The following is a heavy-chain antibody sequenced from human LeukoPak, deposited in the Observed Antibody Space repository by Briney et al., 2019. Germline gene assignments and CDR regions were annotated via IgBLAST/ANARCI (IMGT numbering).Heavy chain of an antibody. CDR3: GRGGARPHFDY. V-gene: IGHV4-4*07. Sequence: PSETLSLTCTVSGVSITSYYWSWIRQPAGKGLEWIGRIYSSGSTNYNPSLKSRVTMSIDMSKNQFSLKLSSVTAADTAVYYCGRGGARPHFDYWGQGTLVTVSS. D-gene: IGHD3-16*01. CDR2: IYSSGST. J-gene: IGHJ4*02. CDR1: GVSITSYY.